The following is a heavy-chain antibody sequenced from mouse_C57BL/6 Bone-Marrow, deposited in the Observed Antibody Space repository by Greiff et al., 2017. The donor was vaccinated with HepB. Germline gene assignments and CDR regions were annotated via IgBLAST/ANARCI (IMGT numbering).Heavy chain of an antibody. CDR1: GYAFSSSW. CDR3: ARWGGYYGNFYFDY. J-gene: IGHJ2*01. D-gene: IGHD2-1*01. V-gene: IGHV1-82*01. CDR2: IYPGDGDT. Sequence: LVESGASVKISCKASGYAFSSSWMNWVKQRPGKGLEGIGRIYPGDGDTNYNGKFKGKATLTADKSSSTAYMQLSSLTSEDSAVYFCARWGGYYGNFYFDYWGQGTTLTVSS.